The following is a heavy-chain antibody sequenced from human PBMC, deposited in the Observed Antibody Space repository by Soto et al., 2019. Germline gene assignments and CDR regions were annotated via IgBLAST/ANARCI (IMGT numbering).Heavy chain of an antibody. CDR1: GYTFTGYY. Sequence: ASVKVSCKASGYTFTGYYMHWVRQAPGQGLEWMGWINPNSGGTDYAQKFQGRVTMTRDTSITTAYMELSRLRSDDTAVYYCARGSAYSSGWSLFDYWGQGTLVTSPQ. CDR3: ARGSAYSSGWSLFDY. CDR2: INPNSGGT. V-gene: IGHV1-2*02. J-gene: IGHJ4*02. D-gene: IGHD6-19*01.